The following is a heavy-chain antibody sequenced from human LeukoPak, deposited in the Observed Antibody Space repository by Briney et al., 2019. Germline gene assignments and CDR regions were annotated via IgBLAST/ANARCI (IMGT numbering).Heavy chain of an antibody. CDR3: AREAGTGYSPFFSY. V-gene: IGHV1-8*01. Sequence: ASVKVSCKASGYTFTSYDINWVRQATGQGLEWMGWMNPNSGNTGYAQKFQGRVTMTRNTSISTAYMELSSLRSEDMAVYYCAREAGTGYSPFFSYWGQGTLVAVSS. D-gene: IGHD3-9*01. CDR2: MNPNSGNT. J-gene: IGHJ4*02. CDR1: GYTFTSYD.